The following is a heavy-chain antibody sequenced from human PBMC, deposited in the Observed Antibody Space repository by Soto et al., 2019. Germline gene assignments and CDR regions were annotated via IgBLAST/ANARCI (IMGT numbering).Heavy chain of an antibody. Sequence: GGSLRLSCAASGFTFSSYGMHWVRQAPGKGLEWVAVIWYDGSNKYYADSVKGRFTISRDNSKNTLYLQMNSLRAEDTAVYYCARESTVTPIYYYYGMDVWGQGTTVTVSS. CDR3: ARESTVTPIYYYYGMDV. J-gene: IGHJ6*02. CDR1: GFTFSSYG. CDR2: IWYDGSNK. V-gene: IGHV3-33*01. D-gene: IGHD4-17*01.